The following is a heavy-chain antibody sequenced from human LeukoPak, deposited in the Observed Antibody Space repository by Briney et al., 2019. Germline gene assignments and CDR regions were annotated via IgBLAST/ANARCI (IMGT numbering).Heavy chain of an antibody. J-gene: IGHJ3*02. V-gene: IGHV3-23*01. CDR2: ISGSGGST. Sequence: GGSLRLSCAASGFTFSSYAMSWVRQAPGKGLEWVSAISGSGGSTYYADSVKGRFTISRDNSKNTLYLQMTSLRAEDTAVYYCATYYYYYDSSGQDAFDIWGQGTMVTVSS. D-gene: IGHD3-22*01. CDR1: GFTFSSYA. CDR3: ATYYYYYDSSGQDAFDI.